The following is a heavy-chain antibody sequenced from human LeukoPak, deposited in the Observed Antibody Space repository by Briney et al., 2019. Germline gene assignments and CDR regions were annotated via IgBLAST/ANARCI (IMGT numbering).Heavy chain of an antibody. V-gene: IGHV1-2*02. J-gene: IGHJ5*02. CDR2: ISPNSGGT. Sequence: VASVKVSCKASGYTFTGYYMHWVRQAPGQGLEWMGWISPNSGGTNYAQKFQGRVTMTRDTSISAAYMELSRLRSDDTAVYYCASAYCSSTSCYPLNWFDPWGQGTMVTVSS. CDR1: GYTFTGYY. CDR3: ASAYCSSTSCYPLNWFDP. D-gene: IGHD2-2*01.